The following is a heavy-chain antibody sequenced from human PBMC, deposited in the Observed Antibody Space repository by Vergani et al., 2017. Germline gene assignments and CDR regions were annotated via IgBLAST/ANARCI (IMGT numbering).Heavy chain of an antibody. V-gene: IGHV3-20*04. J-gene: IGHJ6*03. Sequence: EVQLVESGGSLVRPGGSLRLSCAVSGFTFNDYGMTWVRQTPGKGLEWVSSISYNGDRATYRDSVKGRFTVSRDSAKNSLYLQMNNLRAEDTALYYCVREGSYCGSTTCRNPSYVYYYHMDVWGEGTTVTVSS. CDR1: GFTFNDYG. CDR3: VREGSYCGSTTCRNPSYVYYYHMDV. CDR2: ISYNGDRA. D-gene: IGHD2-21*01.